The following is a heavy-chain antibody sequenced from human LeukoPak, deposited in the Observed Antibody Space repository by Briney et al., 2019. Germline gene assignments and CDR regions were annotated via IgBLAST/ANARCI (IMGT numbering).Heavy chain of an antibody. J-gene: IGHJ5*02. CDR2: IYASGST. D-gene: IGHD3-10*01. Sequence: PSETLSLTCTVSGDSINSYCWSWIRQPAGKGLEWIGRIYASGSTNYNPSLKSRVTMSVDTSKNQFSLKLSSVTAADTAVYYCARDFGFGEFFRDNWFDPWGQGTLVTVSS. V-gene: IGHV4-4*07. CDR3: ARDFGFGEFFRDNWFDP. CDR1: GDSINSYC.